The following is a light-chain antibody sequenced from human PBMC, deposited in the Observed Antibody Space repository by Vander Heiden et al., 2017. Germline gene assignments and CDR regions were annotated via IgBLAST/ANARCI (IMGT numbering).Light chain of an antibody. V-gene: IGLV2-14*01. CDR3: SSYTSSSTLV. CDR2: EVS. J-gene: IGLJ2*01. CDR1: SSDVGSYNY. Sequence: QSALTQPPSVSGSPGQSITISCTGTSSDVGSYNYVSWYQHHPGKAPKLMIYEVSNRPSGVSNRFSGSKSGNTASLTISGLQAEDEADYYCSSYTSSSTLVFGGGTKLTVL.